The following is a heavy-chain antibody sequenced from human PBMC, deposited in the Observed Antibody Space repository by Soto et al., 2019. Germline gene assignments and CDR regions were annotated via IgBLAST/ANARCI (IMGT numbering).Heavy chain of an antibody. Sequence: ASVKVSCKASGGTFSSYAISWVRQAPGQGLEWMGGIIPIFGTANYAQKFQGRVTITADESTSTAYMELSSLRSEDTAVYYCAREIAVGVNWFDPWGQGTLVTVSS. J-gene: IGHJ5*02. V-gene: IGHV1-69*13. CDR1: GGTFSSYA. CDR3: AREIAVGVNWFDP. CDR2: IIPIFGTA. D-gene: IGHD6-19*01.